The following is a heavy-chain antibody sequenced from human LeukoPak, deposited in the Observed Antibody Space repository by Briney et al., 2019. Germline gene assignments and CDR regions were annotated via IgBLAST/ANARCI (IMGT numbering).Heavy chain of an antibody. CDR3: ARVNQLLWFGELLEDGFDY. CDR2: IYYSGST. D-gene: IGHD3-10*01. V-gene: IGHV4-39*01. Sequence: PSETLSLTCTVSGGSISSGSYYWGGIRQPPGKGLEWIGSIYYSGSTYYNPSLKSRVTISVDTSKNQFPLKLSSVTAADTAVYYCARVNQLLWFGELLEDGFDYWGQGTLVTVSS. J-gene: IGHJ4*02. CDR1: GGSISSGSYY.